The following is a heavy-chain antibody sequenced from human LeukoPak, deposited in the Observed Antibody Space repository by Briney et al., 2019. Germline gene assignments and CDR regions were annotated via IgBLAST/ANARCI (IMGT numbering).Heavy chain of an antibody. V-gene: IGHV1-8*03. Sequence: ASVKVSCKASGYTFTGYYMHWVRQAPGQGLEWMGWMNPNSGNTGYAQKFQGRVTITRNTSISTAYMELSSLRSEDTAVYYCAIGSAPFDYWGQGTLVTVSS. CDR1: GYTFTGYY. CDR3: AIGSAPFDY. J-gene: IGHJ4*02. CDR2: MNPNSGNT.